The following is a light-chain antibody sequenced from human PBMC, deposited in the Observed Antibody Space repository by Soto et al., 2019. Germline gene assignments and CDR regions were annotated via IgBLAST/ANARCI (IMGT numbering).Light chain of an antibody. CDR2: GAS. CDR1: QSVSSN. CDR3: QQYNKWPT. V-gene: IGKV3-15*01. J-gene: IGKJ4*01. Sequence: EIVMTQSPATLSVSPGERATLSCRASQSVSSNLAWYQQKPGQAPRLLIYGASTRATGIPARFSGSGSGTEFTLTISSLLSEDFAIYYCQQYNKWPTFGGGTKVEIK.